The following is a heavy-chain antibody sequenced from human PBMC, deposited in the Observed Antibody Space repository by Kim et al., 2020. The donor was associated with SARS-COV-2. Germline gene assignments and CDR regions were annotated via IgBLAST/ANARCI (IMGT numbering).Heavy chain of an antibody. CDR1: GFTFSSYS. D-gene: IGHD2-21*02. J-gene: IGHJ6*02. CDR3: ARGDPRYCGGDCYLPSFLVAVGYYYGMDV. CDR2: ISSSSSTI. Sequence: GGSLRLSCAASGFTFSSYSMNWVRQAPGKGLEWVSYISSSSSTIYYADSVKGRFTISRDNAQNSLYLQMNSLRDEDTAVYYCARGDPRYCGGDCYLPSFLVAVGYYYGMDVWGQGTTVTVSS. V-gene: IGHV3-48*02.